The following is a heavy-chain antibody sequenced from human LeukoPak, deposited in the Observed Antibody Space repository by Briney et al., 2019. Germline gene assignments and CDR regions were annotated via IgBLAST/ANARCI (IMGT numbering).Heavy chain of an antibody. Sequence: GGSLRLSCATSGFTFNRYWMSWVRQAPGKGLEWVANIKADGSEKSYVGSVRGRFIISRDNAENSLHLQMNTLRAEDTAVYYCATYGIPADAMGVWGQGTTVTVSS. CDR2: IKADGSEK. CDR1: GFTFNRYW. V-gene: IGHV3-7*01. CDR3: ATYGIPADAMGV. J-gene: IGHJ6*02. D-gene: IGHD6-25*01.